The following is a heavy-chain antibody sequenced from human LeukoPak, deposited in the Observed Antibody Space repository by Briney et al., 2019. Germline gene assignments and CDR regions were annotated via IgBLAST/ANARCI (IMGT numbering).Heavy chain of an antibody. CDR2: IRGSGSDI. CDR1: GFIFSSFA. D-gene: IGHD6-19*01. CDR3: ARPPWSSGWYRRDAFDI. V-gene: IGHV3-48*03. Sequence: GGSLRLSCEASGFIFSSFAMHWVRQAPGKGLECVSYIRGSGSDIYYADSVKGRFTISRDNAKNSLYLQMNSLRAGDTAVYYCARPPWSSGWYRRDAFDIWGQGTMVTVSS. J-gene: IGHJ3*02.